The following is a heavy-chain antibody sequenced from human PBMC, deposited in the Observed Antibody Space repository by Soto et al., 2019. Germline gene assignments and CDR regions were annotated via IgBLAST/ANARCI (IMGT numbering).Heavy chain of an antibody. CDR3: AREGLRLYYYYGMDV. V-gene: IGHV1-69*04. J-gene: IGHJ6*02. Sequence: GASVKVSCKASGGTFSSYTISWVRQAPGQGLEWMGRIIPILGIANYAQKFQGRVTITTDTSTSTAYMELRSLRSDDTAVYYCAREGLRLYYYYGMDVWGQGTTVTVSS. D-gene: IGHD5-12*01. CDR2: IIPILGIA. CDR1: GGTFSSYT.